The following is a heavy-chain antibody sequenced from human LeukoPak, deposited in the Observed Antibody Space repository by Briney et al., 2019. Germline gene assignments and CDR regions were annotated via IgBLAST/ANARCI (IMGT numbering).Heavy chain of an antibody. CDR3: ARESSGNFSRHFNH. Sequence: SETLSLTCTVSGVSISSYYWTWIRQPPGKGLEWIGRIYTSGNTNFNPSLKSRVTMSVDTSKNQLSLNLSSVTAADTAVYYCARESSGNFSRHFNHWGQGTLVTVSS. V-gene: IGHV4-4*07. CDR2: IYTSGNT. J-gene: IGHJ4*02. CDR1: GVSISSYY. D-gene: IGHD1-26*01.